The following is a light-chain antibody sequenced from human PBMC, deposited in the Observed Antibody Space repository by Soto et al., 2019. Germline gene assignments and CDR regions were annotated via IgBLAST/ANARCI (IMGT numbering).Light chain of an antibody. CDR3: QQTYSTFNS. CDR2: TAS. Sequence: DIQVTQSPSSLSAFVGDRVTITCRTSRRIRTYLNWYQQRPGKPPKLLIQTASTLQGGVPSRFSGSGSGTDFTLTISSLQPEDFATYYCQQTYSTFNSFGQGTKLEIK. CDR1: RRIRTY. V-gene: IGKV1-39*01. J-gene: IGKJ2*03.